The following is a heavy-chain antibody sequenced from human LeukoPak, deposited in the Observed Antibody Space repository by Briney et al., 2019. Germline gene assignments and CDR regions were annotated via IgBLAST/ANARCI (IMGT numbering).Heavy chain of an antibody. Sequence: ASVKVSCKASGYTFTSYDINWVRQATGQGLEWMGWMNPNSGNTGYAQKFQGRVTMTRNTSISTAYMELSSLRSEDTAVYYCARRRITMVRGVILFDSWGQGTLVTVSS. J-gene: IGHJ4*02. D-gene: IGHD3-10*01. CDR1: GYTFTSYD. V-gene: IGHV1-8*01. CDR3: ARRRITMVRGVILFDS. CDR2: MNPNSGNT.